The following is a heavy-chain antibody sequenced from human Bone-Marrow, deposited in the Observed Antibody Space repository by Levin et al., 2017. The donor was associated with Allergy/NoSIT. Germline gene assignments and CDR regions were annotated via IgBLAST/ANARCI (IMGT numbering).Heavy chain of an antibody. CDR2: IYGSGGT. D-gene: IGHD2-15*01. V-gene: IGHV4-4*07. Sequence: PSETLSLTCTVSGGPISTFYWSWMRQAAGKGLEWIGRIYGSGGTNYNPTLMSRVTLSVDTSKNQFSLRLSSVTAADTAVYYCARESVFSGGGSDWFDPWGQGTLVTVSS. J-gene: IGHJ5*02. CDR1: GGPISTFY. CDR3: ARESVFSGGGSDWFDP.